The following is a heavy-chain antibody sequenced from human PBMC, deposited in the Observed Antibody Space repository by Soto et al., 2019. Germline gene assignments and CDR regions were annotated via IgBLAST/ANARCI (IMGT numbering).Heavy chain of an antibody. Sequence: QVQLVESGGGVVQPCKSLRLSCAASGFTFSSYGMHWVRQAPGKGLEWVAVIWYDGSNKYYADSVKGRFTISRDNSKNTLYLQMNSLRAEDTAVYYCARDRAGGFGAAAGMDVWGQGTTVTVSS. CDR1: GFTFSSYG. J-gene: IGHJ6*02. CDR2: IWYDGSNK. CDR3: ARDRAGGFGAAAGMDV. V-gene: IGHV3-33*01. D-gene: IGHD6-13*01.